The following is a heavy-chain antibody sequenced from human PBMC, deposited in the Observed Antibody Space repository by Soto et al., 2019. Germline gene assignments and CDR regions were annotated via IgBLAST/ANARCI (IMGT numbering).Heavy chain of an antibody. CDR2: ISDSGSS. CDR3: ARTTFYDIFTAYYSLFDY. CDR1: GGSSSSGSFY. J-gene: IGHJ4*02. Sequence: QVQLQESGPGLVKPSQTLTLTCTVSGGSSSSGSFYWSWIRQHPGKGLEWIGHISDSGSSYYNPSLESRVTISVDTSKNQFSLKLSAVTAADTAVYFCARTTFYDIFTAYYSLFDYWGQGTLVTVSS. D-gene: IGHD3-9*01. V-gene: IGHV4-31*03.